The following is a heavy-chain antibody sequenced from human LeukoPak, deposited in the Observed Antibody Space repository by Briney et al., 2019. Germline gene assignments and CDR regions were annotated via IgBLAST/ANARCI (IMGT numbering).Heavy chain of an antibody. V-gene: IGHV4-59*01. D-gene: IGHD2-15*01. CDR1: GGSISSYY. Sequence: SETLSLTCTVSGGSISSYYWSWIRQPPGEGLEWIGYIYYSGSTNYNPSLKSRVTISVDTSKNQFSLKLSSVTAADTAVYYCARATGGGYQHQLDSWGQGTLVTVSS. CDR2: IYYSGST. J-gene: IGHJ4*02. CDR3: ARATGGGYQHQLDS.